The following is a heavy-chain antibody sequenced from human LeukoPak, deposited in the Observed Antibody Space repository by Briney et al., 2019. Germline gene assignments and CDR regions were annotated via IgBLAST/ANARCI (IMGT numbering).Heavy chain of an antibody. D-gene: IGHD3-22*01. CDR2: IYYSGNT. CDR3: ARDADYYDSSGYYYFAGVGY. Sequence: NPSETLSLTCTVSGDSISTSNSYWGWIRQPPGKGLEWIGSIYYSGNTYYNASLKSRVTISVDTSKNQFSLKLTSVTAADTAMYYCARDADYYDSSGYYYFAGVGYWGQGTLVTVSS. J-gene: IGHJ4*02. CDR1: GDSISTSNSY. V-gene: IGHV4-39*02.